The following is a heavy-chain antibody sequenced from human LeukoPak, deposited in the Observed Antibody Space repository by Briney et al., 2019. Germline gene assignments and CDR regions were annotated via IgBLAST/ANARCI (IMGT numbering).Heavy chain of an antibody. CDR3: ARERGLPVVAATRGGWFDP. CDR1: GGTFSSYA. CDR2: IIPIFGTA. D-gene: IGHD2-15*01. V-gene: IGHV1-69*06. J-gene: IGHJ5*02. Sequence: SVKVSCKASGGTFSSYAISWVRQAPGQGLEWMGGIIPIFGTANYAQKFQGRVTITADKSTSTAYMELSSLRSEDTAVYYCARERGLPVVAATRGGWFDPWGQGTLVTVSS.